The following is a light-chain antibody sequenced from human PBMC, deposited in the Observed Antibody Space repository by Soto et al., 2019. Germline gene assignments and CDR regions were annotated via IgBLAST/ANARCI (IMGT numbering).Light chain of an antibody. CDR1: QSIGSW. J-gene: IGKJ1*01. V-gene: IGKV1-5*03. Sequence: DTPMTQSPSTLSASVGDRVTITCRASQSIGSWLAWYQQKPWKAPNLLIYKASSLESGVPSRFSGSGSGTEFTLTIRSLQPDDVATYYCQQYNSYSWTFGQGTKVEIK. CDR2: KAS. CDR3: QQYNSYSWT.